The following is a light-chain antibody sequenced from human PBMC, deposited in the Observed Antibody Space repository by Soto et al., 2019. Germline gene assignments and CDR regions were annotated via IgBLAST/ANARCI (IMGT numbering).Light chain of an antibody. CDR1: QSIGRSS. CDR3: RQYDGSPLLT. V-gene: IGKV3-20*01. Sequence: EVVLTQSPGTLSLSPGETATLSCRASQSIGRSSLAWYQQKPGQAPRLLIFGTSTRATGIPDRFSGSGSGTDFSIRTSRLVPPDFAVEYCRQYDGSPLLTFGQGTQVEI. J-gene: IGKJ1*01. CDR2: GTS.